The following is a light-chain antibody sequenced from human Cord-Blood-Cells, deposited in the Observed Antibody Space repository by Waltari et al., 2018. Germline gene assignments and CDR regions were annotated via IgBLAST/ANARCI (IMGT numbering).Light chain of an antibody. CDR1: QSVLYSSNNKNY. CDR3: QQYDSTPEYT. CDR2: WAS. Sequence: DIVMTQSPDSLAVSLGERATINCKSSQSVLYSSNNKNYLAWYQHKPGQPPKLLIYWASTREAGLPDRFSVSGSGTDFTLTISSLQAEDVAVYYCQQYDSTPEYTFGQVTKLEIK. J-gene: IGKJ2*01. V-gene: IGKV4-1*01.